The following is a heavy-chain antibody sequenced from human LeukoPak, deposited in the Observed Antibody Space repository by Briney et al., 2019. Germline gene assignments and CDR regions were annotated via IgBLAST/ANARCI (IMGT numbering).Heavy chain of an antibody. J-gene: IGHJ4*02. D-gene: IGHD3-9*01. CDR2: MNPNSGNT. Sequence: ASVKVSCKASGYTFTSYDINWVGQAPGQGLEWMGWMNPNSGNTVYAQKFKGRVTMTRNTSISTAYMELSSLRSEDTAVYYCARVLRYFDSSLGYWGQGTLVTVSS. CDR1: GYTFTSYD. CDR3: ARVLRYFDSSLGY. V-gene: IGHV1-8*01.